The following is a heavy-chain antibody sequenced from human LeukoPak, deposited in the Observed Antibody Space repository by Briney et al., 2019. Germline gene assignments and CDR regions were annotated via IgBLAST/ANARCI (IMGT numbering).Heavy chain of an antibody. CDR1: GYTFTSYA. CDR3: AREAGDYYGSGSYPDY. J-gene: IGHJ4*02. CDR2: INTNTGNP. D-gene: IGHD3-10*01. Sequence: ASVKFSCKASGYTFTSYAMNWVRQAPGQGLEWMGWINTNTGNPTYAQGFTGRFVFSLDTSVSTAYLQISSLKAEDTAVYYCAREAGDYYGSGSYPDYWGQGTLVTVSS. V-gene: IGHV7-4-1*02.